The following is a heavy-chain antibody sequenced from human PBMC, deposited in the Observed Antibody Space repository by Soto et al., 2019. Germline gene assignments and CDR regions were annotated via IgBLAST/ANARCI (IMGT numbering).Heavy chain of an antibody. V-gene: IGHV3-30-3*01. CDR2: ITYDGSNQ. J-gene: IGHJ4*02. D-gene: IGHD1-26*01. Sequence: PGGSLRLSCAASGFIFSSYTMHWVRQAPGKGLEWVGVITYDGSNQYYADSVKGRFTISRGNSRNMLFLQMNSLRPDDTAVYYCARAPSGSYPEFDYWGQGTLVTVSS. CDR1: GFIFSSYT. CDR3: ARAPSGSYPEFDY.